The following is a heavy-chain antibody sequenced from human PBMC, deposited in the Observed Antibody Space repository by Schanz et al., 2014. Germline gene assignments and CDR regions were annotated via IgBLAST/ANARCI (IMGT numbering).Heavy chain of an antibody. J-gene: IGHJ4*02. V-gene: IGHV3-23*01. CDR2: IGGSGDST. CDR1: GFTFSNHA. D-gene: IGHD2-2*01. CDR3: AKVAPAATYLDS. Sequence: EVHLLESGGGLVQPGGSLRLSCAASGFTFSNHALSWVRQAPGKGLEWVSGIGGSGDSTHYADSVKGRFTISRDNSRKTLYLQMNSLRADDTAVYYCAKVAPAATYLDSWGLGTLVTVSS.